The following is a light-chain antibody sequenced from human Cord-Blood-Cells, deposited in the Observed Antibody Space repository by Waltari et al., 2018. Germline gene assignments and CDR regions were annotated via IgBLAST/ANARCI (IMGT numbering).Light chain of an antibody. CDR1: SSDVGGYNY. J-gene: IGLJ3*02. CDR3: SSYTSSSTRV. Sequence: GTSSDVGGYNYVSWYHQHPGKAPKLMIYDVSNRPSGVSTRFSGSKSGNTASLTISGLQAGDEADYYCSSYTSSSTRVFGGGTKLTVL. V-gene: IGLV2-14*03. CDR2: DVS.